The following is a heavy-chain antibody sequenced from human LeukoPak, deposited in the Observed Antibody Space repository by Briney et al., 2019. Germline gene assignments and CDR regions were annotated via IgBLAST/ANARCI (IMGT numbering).Heavy chain of an antibody. Sequence: ASVKVSCKASGYTFTGYYMHWVRQAPGQGLEWMGWINPNSGGTNYAQKFQGRVTMTRDTSISTAYMELSRLRSDDTAVYYCARIRPTYYYDSSGYYAFDIWGQGTTVTVSS. D-gene: IGHD3-22*01. J-gene: IGHJ3*02. CDR2: INPNSGGT. V-gene: IGHV1-2*02. CDR1: GYTFTGYY. CDR3: ARIRPTYYYDSSGYYAFDI.